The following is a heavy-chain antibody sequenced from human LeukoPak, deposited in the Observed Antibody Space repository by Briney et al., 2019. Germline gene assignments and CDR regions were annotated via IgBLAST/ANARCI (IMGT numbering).Heavy chain of an antibody. CDR2: IYYSGST. V-gene: IGHV4-59*08. D-gene: IGHD3-10*01. J-gene: IGHJ3*02. CDR1: AGSISTYY. CDR3: ARPLRGSRGTFDI. Sequence: SETLSLTCTVSAGSISTYYWNWIRQPPGKGLEWIGDIYYSGSTNYNPSLKSRVTISVDTSKNQFSLKLSSVTAADTAVYYCARPLRGSRGTFDIWGQGTMVTVSS.